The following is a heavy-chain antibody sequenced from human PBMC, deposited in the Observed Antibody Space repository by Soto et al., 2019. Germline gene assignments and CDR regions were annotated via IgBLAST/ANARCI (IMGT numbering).Heavy chain of an antibody. CDR2: ISAYNGNT. J-gene: IGHJ6*02. V-gene: IGHV1-18*03. CDR1: GYTFTSYG. CDR3: ARVRRDIVLVPAATSCYYYGMEV. Sequence: QVPLVQSGAEVKKPGASVKVSCKASGYTFTSYGISWVRQAPGQGLEWMGWISAYNGNTNYAQKLQGRGTMTTDTSTSTAYMVLRSLRSDEMAVYYCARVRRDIVLVPAATSCYYYGMEVWFQGTTVSVSS. D-gene: IGHD2-2*01.